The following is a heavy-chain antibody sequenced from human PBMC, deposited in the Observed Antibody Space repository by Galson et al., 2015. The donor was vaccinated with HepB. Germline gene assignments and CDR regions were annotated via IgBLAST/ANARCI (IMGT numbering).Heavy chain of an antibody. CDR3: ALDLGPPYYYDSSETPRGLHY. CDR1: GFSFSTSW. D-gene: IGHD3-22*01. Sequence: SLRLSCAASGFSFSTSWMSWVRQAPGKGLEWVANVKHDGGGKFYVDSVKGRFTISRDNAKNSLYLQMESLRGEDTAVYYCALDLGPPYYYDSSETPRGLHYWGLGTLVTVSS. V-gene: IGHV3-7*01. J-gene: IGHJ4*02. CDR2: VKHDGGGK.